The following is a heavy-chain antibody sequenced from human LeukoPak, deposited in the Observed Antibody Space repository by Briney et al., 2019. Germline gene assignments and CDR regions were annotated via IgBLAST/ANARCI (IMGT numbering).Heavy chain of an antibody. CDR1: GFPFSSYG. J-gene: IGHJ6*03. V-gene: IGHV3-23*01. Sequence: GGSLRLSCAASGFPFSSYGMSWVRQAPGEGLEWVSGITGSTRTTYYADSVKGRFTISRDNSKNTLYLQMNSLRAEDTALYYCAKDGGGTIFGMVIILHYMDVWGKGTTVTVSS. CDR3: AKDGGGTIFGMVIILHYMDV. D-gene: IGHD3-3*01. CDR2: ITGSTRTT.